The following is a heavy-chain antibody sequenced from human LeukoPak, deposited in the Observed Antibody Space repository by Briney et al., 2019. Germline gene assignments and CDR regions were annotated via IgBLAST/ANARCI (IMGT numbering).Heavy chain of an antibody. J-gene: IGHJ4*02. D-gene: IGHD6-6*01. V-gene: IGHV3-30-3*01. CDR3: ARRESSSLAPLVDY. CDR2: ISYDGSNK. CDR1: GFTFSSYA. Sequence: GGSLRLSCAASGFTFSSYAMHLARQAPGKGLEWVAVISYDGSNKYYADSVKGRFTISRDNSKNTLYLQMNSLRAEDTAVYYCARRESSSLAPLVDYWGQGTLVTVSS.